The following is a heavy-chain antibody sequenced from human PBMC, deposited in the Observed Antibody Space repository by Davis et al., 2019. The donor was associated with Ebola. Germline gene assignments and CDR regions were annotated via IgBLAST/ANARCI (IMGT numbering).Heavy chain of an antibody. CDR1: GYIFTNYG. Sequence: AASVKVSCKASGYIFTNYGITWVRQAPGQGLEWMGWINPHNGNTNYAQNVQGRVIMTSDTATTTAYMELRSLRSDDTAVYYCARDTPSIAALFEYYYYGMDVWGKGTTVTVSS. V-gene: IGHV1-18*04. CDR2: INPHNGNT. D-gene: IGHD6-6*01. CDR3: ARDTPSIAALFEYYYYGMDV. J-gene: IGHJ6*04.